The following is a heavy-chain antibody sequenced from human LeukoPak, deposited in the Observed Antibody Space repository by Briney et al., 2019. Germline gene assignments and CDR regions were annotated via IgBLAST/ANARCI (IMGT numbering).Heavy chain of an antibody. J-gene: IGHJ5*02. CDR2: INPNSGAT. CDR3: ARGRFGEWDNWFDP. Sequence: ASVKVSCKASGYTFTGYYIHWVRQAPGQGLEWMAWINPNSGATNYAQKFQGRVTMTRDTSISTAYMELSRLTSDDTAVYFCARGRFGEWDNWFDPWGQGPLVTVSS. V-gene: IGHV1-2*02. CDR1: GYTFTGYY. D-gene: IGHD3-10*01.